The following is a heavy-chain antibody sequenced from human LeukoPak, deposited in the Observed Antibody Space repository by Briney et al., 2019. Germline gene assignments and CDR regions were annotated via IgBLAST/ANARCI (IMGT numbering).Heavy chain of an antibody. V-gene: IGHV3-30-3*01. CDR3: ARGCSSTSCYRTPQGFDY. Sequence: GGSLRLSCAASGFTFSSYAIHWVRQAPGKGLEWVAVISYDGSNKYYADSVKGRFTISRDNSKNTLYLQMNSLRAEDTAVYYCARGCSSTSCYRTPQGFDYWGQGTLVTVSS. D-gene: IGHD2-2*01. CDR2: ISYDGSNK. CDR1: GFTFSSYA. J-gene: IGHJ4*02.